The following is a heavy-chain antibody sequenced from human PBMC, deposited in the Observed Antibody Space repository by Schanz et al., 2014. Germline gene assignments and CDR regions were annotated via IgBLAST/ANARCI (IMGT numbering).Heavy chain of an antibody. V-gene: IGHV3-33*01. J-gene: IGHJ4*02. CDR1: GFSLNTYG. CDR2: IWNNGVTK. D-gene: IGHD4-17*01. Sequence: QAQLMESGGGVVQPGTSLILSCSVSGFSLNTYGIHWFRQPAGKGLEWVAVIWNNGVTKYYADSVRGRFTISRDRFQNTLYLRMSSLRAEDTAVYYYARPRFDYGEVDYWGQGTLXTVSS. CDR3: ARPRFDYGEVDY.